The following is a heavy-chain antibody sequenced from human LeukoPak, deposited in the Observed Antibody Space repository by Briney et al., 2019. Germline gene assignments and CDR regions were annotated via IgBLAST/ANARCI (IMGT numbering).Heavy chain of an antibody. CDR3: ARASYYDSSHFDY. CDR2: IGSGGRTI. Sequence: GGSLRLSCAASGFAFSDYYMSWVCQAPGKGLEWVSFIGSGGRTIEYADSVKGRFTVSRDNAKNSLYLQMNSLRAEDTAVYYCARASYYDSSHFDYWGQGTLVTVSS. J-gene: IGHJ4*02. CDR1: GFAFSDYY. V-gene: IGHV3-11*01. D-gene: IGHD3-22*01.